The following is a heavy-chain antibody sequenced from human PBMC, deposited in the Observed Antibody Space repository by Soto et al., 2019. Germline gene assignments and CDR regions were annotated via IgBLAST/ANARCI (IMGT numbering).Heavy chain of an antibody. J-gene: IGHJ4*02. CDR3: AKDLPREDIVVVPAAPFDY. D-gene: IGHD2-2*01. Sequence: EVQLLESGGGLVQPGGSLRLSCAASRFTFSSYAMSWVRQAPGKGLEWVSAISGSGGSTYYADSVKGRFTISRDNSKNTLYLQMNSLRAEDTAVYYCAKDLPREDIVVVPAAPFDYWGQGTLVTVSS. CDR1: RFTFSSYA. CDR2: ISGSGGST. V-gene: IGHV3-23*01.